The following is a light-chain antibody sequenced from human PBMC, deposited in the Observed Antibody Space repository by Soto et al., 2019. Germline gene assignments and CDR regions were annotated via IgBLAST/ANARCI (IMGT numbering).Light chain of an antibody. V-gene: IGKV3-20*01. CDR3: QQYGSSPPT. CDR2: GAS. CDR1: QSVSSSY. J-gene: IGKJ2*01. Sequence: EIVLTQSPGTLSLSPGERATLSCRASQSVSSSYLAWYQQKPGQAPRLLIYGASSRATGIPDRFSGSGSGTDFTRTISRLEPEEFAVYYWQQYGSSPPTFGQGTKLEIK.